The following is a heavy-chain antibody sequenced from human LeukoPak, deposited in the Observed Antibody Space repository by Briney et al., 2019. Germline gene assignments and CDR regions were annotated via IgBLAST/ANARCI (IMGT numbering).Heavy chain of an antibody. D-gene: IGHD1-26*01. CDR1: GFTFSSYA. V-gene: IGHV3-23*01. CDR3: AKGFRGRYRGFDI. Sequence: GGSLRLSCVASGFTFSSYAMSWVRQAPGKGLEWVSAISGSGRSTYYADSVKGRFTLPRENSKNTLYLQMNSLRAEDTAVYYCAKGFRGRYRGFDIWGQGTMVTVSS. J-gene: IGHJ3*02. CDR2: ISGSGRST.